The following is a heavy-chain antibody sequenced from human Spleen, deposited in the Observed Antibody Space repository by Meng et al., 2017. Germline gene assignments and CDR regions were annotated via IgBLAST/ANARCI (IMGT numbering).Heavy chain of an antibody. V-gene: IGHV1-2*02. CDR2: ISPNNGGT. CDR3: ARDYYGSMTYYNVDC. D-gene: IGHD3-10*01. Sequence: ASVKVSCKASGYTFTSYGISWVRQAPGQGLEWMGWISPNNGGTKYARQFEGRVTMTRDRSVRTTYMELSGLRSDDAAVYYCARDYYGSMTYYNVDCWGQGTLVTVSS. CDR1: GYTFTSYG. J-gene: IGHJ4*02.